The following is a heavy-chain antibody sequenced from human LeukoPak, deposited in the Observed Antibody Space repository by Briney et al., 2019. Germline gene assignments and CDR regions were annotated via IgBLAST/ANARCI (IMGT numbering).Heavy chain of an antibody. CDR3: ARGFPPYDYVWGSYRLYYFDY. CDR1: GGSISTYY. J-gene: IGHJ4*02. D-gene: IGHD3-16*02. CDR2: INHSGST. Sequence: SETLSLTCTISGGSISTYYWSWIRQPPGKGLEWIGEINHSGSTNYNPSLKSRVTISVDTSKNQFSLKLSSVTAADTAVYYCARGFPPYDYVWGSYRLYYFDYWGQGTLVTVSS. V-gene: IGHV4-34*01.